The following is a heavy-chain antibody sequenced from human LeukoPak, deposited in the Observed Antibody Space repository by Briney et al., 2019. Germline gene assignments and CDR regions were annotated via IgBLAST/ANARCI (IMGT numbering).Heavy chain of an antibody. CDR1: GGSISSGGYS. J-gene: IGHJ4*02. D-gene: IGHD3-10*01. CDR3: ARHPELLWFGEPPYYFDY. V-gene: IGHV4-30-2*01. Sequence: SQTLSLTCVVSGGSISSGGYSWSWIRRPPGKGLEWIGYIYHSGSTYYNPSLKSRVTISVDRSKNQFSLKLSSVTAADTAVYYCARHPELLWFGEPPYYFDYWSQGTLVTVSS. CDR2: IYHSGST.